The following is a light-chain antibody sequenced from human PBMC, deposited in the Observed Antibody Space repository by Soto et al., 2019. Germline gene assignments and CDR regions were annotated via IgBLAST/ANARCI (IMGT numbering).Light chain of an antibody. CDR3: QQYNGYPYT. CDR1: QSISGW. CDR2: KAS. V-gene: IGKV1-5*03. J-gene: IGKJ2*01. Sequence: DIQMTQSPSTLSASVGDRVTITCRASQSISGWLAWYLQKPGKAPNLLIYKASTSKSGVPSRFSGSGFGTEFTLTISSLQPDDFATYYCQQYNGYPYTFGHGTKVEIK.